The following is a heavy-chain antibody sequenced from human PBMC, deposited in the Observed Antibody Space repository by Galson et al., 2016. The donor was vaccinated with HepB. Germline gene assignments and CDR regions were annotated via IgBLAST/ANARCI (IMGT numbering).Heavy chain of an antibody. D-gene: IGHD3-22*01. J-gene: IGHJ4*02. CDR2: IYWDNDK. CDR3: AHNPTYHYDSRGQKGLDF. CDR1: GFSFSSSGVG. V-gene: IGHV2-5*02. Sequence: PALVKPTQPLTLTCSFSGFSFSSSGVGVAWVRQPPGQALEWLALIYWDNDKRYSPSLESRLTITKDTSKNQVVLTMTNMAPVDTATYYCAHNPTYHYDSRGQKGLDFWGQGTLVTVSS.